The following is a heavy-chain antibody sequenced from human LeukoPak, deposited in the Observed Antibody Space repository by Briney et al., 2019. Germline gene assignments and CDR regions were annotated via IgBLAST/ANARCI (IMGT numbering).Heavy chain of an antibody. J-gene: IGHJ4*02. D-gene: IGHD1-26*01. CDR3: ARTDLGRHFDY. V-gene: IGHV4-61*01. Sequence: TSETLSLTCTVSGGSVSSGSSYWSWIRQPPGKGLEWIGYIYYSGSTNYSPSLKSQVTISVDTSKNQFSLKLRSVTAADTAVYYCARTDLGRHFDYWGQGTLVTVSS. CDR2: IYYSGST. CDR1: GGSVSSGSSY.